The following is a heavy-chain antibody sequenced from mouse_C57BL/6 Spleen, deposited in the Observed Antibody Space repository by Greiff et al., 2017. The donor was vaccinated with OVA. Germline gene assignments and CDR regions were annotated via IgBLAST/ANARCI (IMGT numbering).Heavy chain of an antibody. CDR2: IYPGSGST. Sequence: VQLQQPGAELVKPGASVKMSCKASGYTFTSYWITWVKQRPGQGLEWIGDIYPGSGSTTYNEKFKSKATLTVDTASSTAYMQRSSLTSEDSAVYYCARGAPFFDYWGQGTTLTVSS. CDR3: ARGAPFFDY. V-gene: IGHV1-55*01. J-gene: IGHJ2*01. CDR1: GYTFTSYW.